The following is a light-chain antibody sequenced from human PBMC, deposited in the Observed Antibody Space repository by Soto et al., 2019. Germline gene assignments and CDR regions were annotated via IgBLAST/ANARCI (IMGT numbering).Light chain of an antibody. J-gene: IGLJ1*01. Sequence: QSVLTQPPSASGSPGQSVTISCTGTSSDVGGYNYVSWYQQHPGKAPKLMIYEVTKRPSGVPDRFSGSKSGNTASLTVSGLQADDAADYYCSSYAGSNNLGVFGTGTKLTVL. V-gene: IGLV2-8*01. CDR1: SSDVGGYNY. CDR2: EVT. CDR3: SSYAGSNNLGV.